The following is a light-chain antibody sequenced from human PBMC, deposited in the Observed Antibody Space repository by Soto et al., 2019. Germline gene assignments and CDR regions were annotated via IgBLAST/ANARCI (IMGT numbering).Light chain of an antibody. CDR3: SSYTSSSTAHVV. J-gene: IGLJ2*01. CDR2: DVS. Sequence: QSALTQPASVSGSRGQSITISCTGTSSDVGGYNYVSWYQQHPGKAPKLMIYDVSNRPSGVSNRFSGSKSGNTASLTISGLQAEDEADYYCSSYTSSSTAHVVFGGGTKLTVL. CDR1: SSDVGGYNY. V-gene: IGLV2-14*01.